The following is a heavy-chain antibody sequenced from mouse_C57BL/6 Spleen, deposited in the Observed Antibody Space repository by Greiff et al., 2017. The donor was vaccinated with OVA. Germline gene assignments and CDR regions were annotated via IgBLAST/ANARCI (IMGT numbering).Heavy chain of an antibody. J-gene: IGHJ2*01. CDR2: ISYDGSN. Sequence: ESGPGLVKPSQSLSLTCSVTGYSITSGYYWNWIRQFPGNKLEWMGYISYDGSNNYNPSLKNRISITRDTSKNQFFLKLNSVTTEDTATYYCARALGYGYLYFDYWGQGTTLTVSS. CDR1: GYSITSGYY. D-gene: IGHD2-2*01. CDR3: ARALGYGYLYFDY. V-gene: IGHV3-6*01.